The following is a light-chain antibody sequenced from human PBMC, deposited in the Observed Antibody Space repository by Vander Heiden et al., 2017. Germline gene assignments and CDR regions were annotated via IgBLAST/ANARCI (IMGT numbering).Light chain of an antibody. Sequence: IVFTQSPATLSFSAGGTATLSNRASQSVSSSYLAWYQQKPGQAPRLLIYGASSRATGIPDRFSGSGSGTDFTLTISRLQPEDVAVYYCQQYSSSPITFGQGTRLEIK. CDR1: QSVSSSY. J-gene: IGKJ5*01. V-gene: IGKV3-20*01. CDR2: GAS. CDR3: QQYSSSPIT.